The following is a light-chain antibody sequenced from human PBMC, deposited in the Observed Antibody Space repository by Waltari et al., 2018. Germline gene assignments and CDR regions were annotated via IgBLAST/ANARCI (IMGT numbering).Light chain of an antibody. CDR1: SSDVGGYNY. CDR3: CSYAGSSTWV. J-gene: IGLJ3*02. CDR2: DVS. V-gene: IGLV2-23*02. Sequence: QSALTQPASVSGSPGQSITIPCTGPSSDVGGYNYVSWYQQHPGKAPKLMIYDVSKRPSGVSNRFSGSKSGNTASLTISGLQAEDEADYYCCSYAGSSTWVFGGGTKLTVL.